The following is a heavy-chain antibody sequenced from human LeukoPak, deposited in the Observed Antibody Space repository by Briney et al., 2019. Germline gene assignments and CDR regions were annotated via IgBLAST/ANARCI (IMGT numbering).Heavy chain of an antibody. V-gene: IGHV1-8*02. CDR3: ASSYSSGLGGFDP. J-gene: IGHJ5*02. D-gene: IGHD6-19*01. CDR1: GYTFTGYY. CDR2: INPNSGNT. Sequence: GASVKVSCKASGYTFTGYYMHWVRQAPGQGLEWMGWINPNSGNTGYAQKFQGRVTMTRNTSISTAYMELSSLRSEDTAVYYCASSYSSGLGGFDPWGQGTLVTVSS.